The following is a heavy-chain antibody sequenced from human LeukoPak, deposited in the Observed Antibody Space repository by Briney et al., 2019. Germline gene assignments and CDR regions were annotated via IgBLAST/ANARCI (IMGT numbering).Heavy chain of an antibody. D-gene: IGHD3-10*01. CDR2: IHHSGRS. J-gene: IGHJ4*02. CDR3: ARGGNRFGGFYFDY. V-gene: IGHV4-31*03. CDR1: ADSLSSGGHY. Sequence: SETLSLTCTVSADSLSSGGHYWAWIRQFPGKGLESIGFIHHSGRSRHNPSLKDRVAISVDTSRKQFALKLSSVTAADTAMYYCARGGNRFGGFYFDYRGQGTQVIVSS.